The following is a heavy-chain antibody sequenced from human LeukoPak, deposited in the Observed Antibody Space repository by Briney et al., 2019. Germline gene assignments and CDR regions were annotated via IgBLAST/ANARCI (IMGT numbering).Heavy chain of an antibody. CDR1: GFTFSSYS. Sequence: GGSLRLSCAASGFTFSSYSMNWVRQAPGKGLEWVSSISSSSSYIYYADSVKGRFTISRDNAKNSLYLQMNSLRAEDTAVYYCARGLVGATTRLGVWGQGTLATVSS. CDR3: ARGLVGATTRLGV. D-gene: IGHD1-26*01. CDR2: ISSSSSYI. J-gene: IGHJ4*02. V-gene: IGHV3-21*01.